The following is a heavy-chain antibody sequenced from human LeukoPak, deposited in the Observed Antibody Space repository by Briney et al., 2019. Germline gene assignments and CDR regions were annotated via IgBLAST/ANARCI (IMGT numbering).Heavy chain of an antibody. CDR3: ARGVGATTWYYFDY. J-gene: IGHJ4*02. Sequence: PSETLSLTCTVSGYSISSGYYWGWIRQPPGKGQEWIGSIYHSGSTYYNPSLKSRVTISVDTSKNQFSLKLSSVTAADTAVYYCARGVGATTWYYFDYWGQGTLVTVSS. V-gene: IGHV4-38-2*02. CDR1: GYSISSGYY. D-gene: IGHD1-26*01. CDR2: IYHSGST.